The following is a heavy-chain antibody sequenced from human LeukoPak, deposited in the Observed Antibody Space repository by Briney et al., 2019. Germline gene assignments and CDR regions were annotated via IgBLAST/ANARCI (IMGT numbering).Heavy chain of an antibody. CDR3: ATARVVVAAKVAFDI. CDR1: GYTLTELS. V-gene: IGHV1-24*01. Sequence: GASVKVTCKVSGYTLTELSMHWVRQAPGKGLEWMGGFDPEDGETIYAQKFQGRVTMTEDTSTDTAYMELSSLRSEDTAVYYCATARVVVAAKVAFDIWGQGTMVTVSS. CDR2: FDPEDGET. D-gene: IGHD2-15*01. J-gene: IGHJ3*02.